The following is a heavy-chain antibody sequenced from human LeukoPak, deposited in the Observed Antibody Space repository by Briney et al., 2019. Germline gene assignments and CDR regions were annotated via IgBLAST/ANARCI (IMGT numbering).Heavy chain of an antibody. CDR2: IKSKTDGGTT. J-gene: IGHJ6*02. Sequence: GGSLRLSCAASGFTFSNAWMSWVRQAPGKGLEWVGRIKSKTDGGTTDYAAPVKGRFTISRDNAKNSLYLQMNSLRAEDTALYYYAKDKGSGYDGYYYGMDVWGQGTTVTVSS. D-gene: IGHD5-12*01. CDR3: AKDKGSGYDGYYYGMDV. V-gene: IGHV3-15*05. CDR1: GFTFSNAW.